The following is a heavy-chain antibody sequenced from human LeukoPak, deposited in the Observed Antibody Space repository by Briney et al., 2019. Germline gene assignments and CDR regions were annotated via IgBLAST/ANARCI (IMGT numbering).Heavy chain of an antibody. Sequence: GGSLRLSCAASGFTFSSYSMNWVRQAPGKGLEWVSYISSSSSTIYYADSVKGRFTISRDNAKNSLYLQMSSLRAEDTAVYYCARVSLQNIVVVPAAQPYYYYYYYMDVWGKGTTVTVSS. J-gene: IGHJ6*03. V-gene: IGHV3-48*04. CDR1: GFTFSSYS. D-gene: IGHD2-2*01. CDR3: ARVSLQNIVVVPAAQPYYYYYYYMDV. CDR2: ISSSSSTI.